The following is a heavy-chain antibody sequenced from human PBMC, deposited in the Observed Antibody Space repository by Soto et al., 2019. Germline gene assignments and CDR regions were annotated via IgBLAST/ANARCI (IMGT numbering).Heavy chain of an antibody. CDR3: ARAGLTTLELATIY. CDR1: RYTFTDYC. D-gene: IGHD5-12*01. Sequence: RASVKVSCKASRYTFTDYCVHWVRQSPGQGLEWMGWINANSGVTKFPQKFQGRVIMTRDTSISTVYMELSRLTSDDTAVYYCARAGLTTLELATIYWGQGTQVTVSS. CDR2: INANSGVT. V-gene: IGHV1-2*02. J-gene: IGHJ4*02.